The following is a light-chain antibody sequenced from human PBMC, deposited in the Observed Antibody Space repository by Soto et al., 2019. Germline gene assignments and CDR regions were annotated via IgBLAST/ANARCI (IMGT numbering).Light chain of an antibody. J-gene: IGLJ1*01. CDR1: SSNIGSKT. V-gene: IGLV1-44*01. CDR2: SNT. CDR3: AAWDDSLNGYV. Sequence: QSVLTQPPSASGTPGQRGTISCSGSSSNIGSKTVNCDQQLPGTAPKLIIYSNTQRPAGVPDRFSGSKSGTSASLAISGLQSEDEADYFCAAWDDSLNGYVFGSGTNLTVL.